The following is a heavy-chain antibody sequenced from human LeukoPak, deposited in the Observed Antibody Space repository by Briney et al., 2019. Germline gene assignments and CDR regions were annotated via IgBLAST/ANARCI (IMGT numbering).Heavy chain of an antibody. CDR2: IYPGDSDT. V-gene: IGHV5-51*01. Sequence: GESLKISCKGSGYSFTSYWIGWVRQMPGKGLEWTGIIYPGDSDTRYSPSFQGQVTISADKSISTAYLQWSSLKASDTAMYYCARPPRAAAGAGDAFDIWGQGTMVTVSS. D-gene: IGHD6-13*01. CDR3: ARPPRAAAGAGDAFDI. J-gene: IGHJ3*02. CDR1: GYSFTSYW.